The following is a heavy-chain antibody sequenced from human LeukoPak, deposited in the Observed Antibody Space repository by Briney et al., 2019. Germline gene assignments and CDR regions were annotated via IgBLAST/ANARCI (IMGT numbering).Heavy chain of an antibody. CDR3: MRQRRGWPLEF. CDR2: IDPSDSYT. Sequence: GESLRISCKGSGYSFTTYWITWVRQMPGKGLEWMGRIDPSDSYTNYSPSFQGHFTISADKSISTAYLQWSSLKAPDTTMYYCMRQRRGWPLEFCGQGTLVTVSS. J-gene: IGHJ4*02. CDR1: GYSFTTYW. V-gene: IGHV5-10-1*01. D-gene: IGHD6-19*01.